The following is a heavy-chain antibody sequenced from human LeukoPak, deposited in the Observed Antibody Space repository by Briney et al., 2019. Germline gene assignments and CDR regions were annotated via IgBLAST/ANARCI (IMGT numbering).Heavy chain of an antibody. CDR3: ARISGVAVAGHGAFDI. J-gene: IGHJ3*02. CDR1: GGTFSSYA. CDR2: IIPIFGTA. Sequence: ASVKVSCKASGGTFSSYAISWVRQAPGQGLEWMGGIIPIFGTANYAQKFQGRVTITADESTSTAYMELSSLRSEDTAVYYCARISGVAVAGHGAFDIWGQGTMVTVSS. D-gene: IGHD6-19*01. V-gene: IGHV1-69*13.